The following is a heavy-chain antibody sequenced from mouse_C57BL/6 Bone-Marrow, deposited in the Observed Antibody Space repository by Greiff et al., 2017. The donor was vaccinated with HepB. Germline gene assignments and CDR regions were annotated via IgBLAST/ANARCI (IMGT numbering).Heavy chain of an antibody. CDR1: GFNIKDYY. J-gene: IGHJ3*01. D-gene: IGHD1-1*01. Sequence: DVKLVESGAELVKPGASVKLSCTASGFNIKDYYMHWVKQRTEQGLEWIGRIDPEDGETKYAPKFQGKATITADTSSNTAYLQLSSLTSEDTAVYYCARKPFYGSSSAWFAYWGQGTLVTVSA. CDR2: IDPEDGET. CDR3: ARKPFYGSSSAWFAY. V-gene: IGHV14-2*01.